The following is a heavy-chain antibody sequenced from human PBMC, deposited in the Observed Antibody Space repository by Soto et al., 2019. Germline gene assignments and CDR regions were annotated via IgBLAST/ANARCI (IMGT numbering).Heavy chain of an antibody. CDR2: IYSGDNT. V-gene: IGHV3-53*01. J-gene: IGHJ4*02. Sequence: GSLRLSCAASGFTVRGTYMSWVRQAPGRGLEWVSVIYSGDNTYYAESVKGRFTISRDNSKNTVFLQMNSLRAEDTAVYHCARDREVGGLDYWGPGTLVTVSS. D-gene: IGHD1-26*01. CDR3: ARDREVGGLDY. CDR1: GFTVRGTY.